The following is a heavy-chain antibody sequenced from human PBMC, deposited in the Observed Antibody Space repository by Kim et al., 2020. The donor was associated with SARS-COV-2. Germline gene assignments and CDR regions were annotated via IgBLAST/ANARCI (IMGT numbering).Heavy chain of an antibody. CDR2: ISSSSSYI. CDR3: ARDTYYYDSSGSPGYYYYGMDV. Sequence: GGSLRLSCAASGFTFSSYSMNWVRQAPGKGLEWVSSISSSSSYIYYADSVKGRFTISRDNAKNSLYLQMNSLRAEDTAVYYCARDTYYYDSSGSPGYYYYGMDVWGQGTTVTVSS. D-gene: IGHD3-22*01. J-gene: IGHJ6*02. V-gene: IGHV3-21*01. CDR1: GFTFSSYS.